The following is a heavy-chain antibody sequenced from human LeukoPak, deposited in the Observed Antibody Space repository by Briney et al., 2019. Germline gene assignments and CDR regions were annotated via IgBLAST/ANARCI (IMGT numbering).Heavy chain of an antibody. J-gene: IGHJ4*02. V-gene: IGHV3-33*01. CDR2: IWYDGSNK. CDR3: ARQGGDTAMVTDYYFDY. CDR1: GFTFSSYG. D-gene: IGHD5-18*01. Sequence: GGSLRLSCAASGFTFSSYGMHWVRQAPGKGLEWVAVIWYDGSNKYYADSVKGRFTISRDNSKNTLYLQMNSLRAEDTAVYCCARQGGDTAMVTDYYFDYWGQGTLVTVSS.